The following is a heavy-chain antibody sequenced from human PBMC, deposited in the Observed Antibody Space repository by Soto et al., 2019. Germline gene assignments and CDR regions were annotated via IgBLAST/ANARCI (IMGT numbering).Heavy chain of an antibody. V-gene: IGHV3-30*03. J-gene: IGHJ5*02. CDR3: ARGYCSGGSCYRNWFDP. CDR2: ISYDGSNK. Sequence: GGSLRLSCAASGFTFSSYGMHWVRQAPGKGLEWVAVISYDGSNKYYADSVKGRFTISRDNSKNTLYLQMNSLRAEDTAVYYCARGYCSGGSCYRNWFDPWGQGTLVTVYS. D-gene: IGHD2-15*01. CDR1: GFTFSSYG.